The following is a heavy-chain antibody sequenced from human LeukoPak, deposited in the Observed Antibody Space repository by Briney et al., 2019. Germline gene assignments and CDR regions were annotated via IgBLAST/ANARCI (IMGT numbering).Heavy chain of an antibody. V-gene: IGHV1-46*01. J-gene: IGHJ4*02. CDR3: AREAVAGGHNDY. CDR2: INPSGGST. D-gene: IGHD6-19*01. Sequence: ASVRVPCKASGYTFTSYYMHWVRQAPGQGLEWMGIINPSGGSTSYAQKFQGRVTMTRDTSTSTVYMELSSLRSEDTAVYYCAREAVAGGHNDYWGQGTLVTVSS. CDR1: GYTFTSYY.